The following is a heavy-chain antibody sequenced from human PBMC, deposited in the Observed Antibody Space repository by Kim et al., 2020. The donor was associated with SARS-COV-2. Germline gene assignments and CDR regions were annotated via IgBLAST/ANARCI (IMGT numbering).Heavy chain of an antibody. CDR1: GFTFSAYS. J-gene: IGHJ4*02. CDR3: TRTGGDFFDD. Sequence: GGSLRLSCAASGFTFSAYSMNWVRQDPGKGLEWVSAISGNSRTIYYADSVKGRFTISRDNGRNSLYLQMDSLRAEDTAIYYCTRTGGDFFDDWGQGTLVTVSS. D-gene: IGHD3-10*01. V-gene: IGHV3-21*01. CDR2: ISGNSRTI.